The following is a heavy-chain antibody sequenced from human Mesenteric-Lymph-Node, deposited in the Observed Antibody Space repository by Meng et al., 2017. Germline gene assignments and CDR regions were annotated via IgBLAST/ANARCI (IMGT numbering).Heavy chain of an antibody. J-gene: IGHJ3*02. CDR2: IIPIFGTA. Sequence: SVKVSCKASGGTFSSYAISWVRQAPGQGREWMGGIIPIFGTANYAQKFQGRVTITADKSTSTAYMELSSLRSEDTAVYYCARVREYCSGGSCYGDAFDIWGQGTMVTVSS. CDR3: ARVREYCSGGSCYGDAFDI. V-gene: IGHV1-69*06. D-gene: IGHD2-15*01. CDR1: GGTFSSYA.